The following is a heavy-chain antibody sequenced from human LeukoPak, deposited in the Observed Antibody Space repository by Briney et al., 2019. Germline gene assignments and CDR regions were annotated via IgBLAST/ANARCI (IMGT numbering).Heavy chain of an antibody. Sequence: GGSLRLSCAASGFTFSRYWMSWVRQAPGKGLEWVGNIRQGGSAKYYLDSVKGRFTISRDNAKNSLYLQMNSLRAEDTAVYYCARGDYFDSSGYFIDAFDIWGQGTKVTVSS. CDR1: GFTFSRYW. V-gene: IGHV3-7*04. J-gene: IGHJ3*02. CDR2: IRQGGSAK. D-gene: IGHD3-22*01. CDR3: ARGDYFDSSGYFIDAFDI.